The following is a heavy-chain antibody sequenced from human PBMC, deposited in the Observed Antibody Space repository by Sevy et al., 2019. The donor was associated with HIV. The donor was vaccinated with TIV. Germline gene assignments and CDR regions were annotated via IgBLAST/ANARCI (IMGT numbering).Heavy chain of an antibody. CDR1: GGTFSNYA. CDR2: FIPMFDTA. CDR3: ASSYYESSGYSPLYYYGMDV. Sequence: ASVKVSCKASGGTFSNYAISWMRQAPGQGLEWMGGFIPMFDTANSAQKFQGRVTLTADGSTSTAYMELSSLRSEDTAVYYCASSYYESSGYSPLYYYGMDVWGQGTTVTISS. V-gene: IGHV1-69*13. D-gene: IGHD3-22*01. J-gene: IGHJ6*02.